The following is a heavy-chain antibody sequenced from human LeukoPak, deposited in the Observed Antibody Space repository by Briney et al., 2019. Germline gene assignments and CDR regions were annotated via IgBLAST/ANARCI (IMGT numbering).Heavy chain of an antibody. J-gene: IGHJ3*02. CDR3: AYSVSGEEDIVVVPAAPGAFDI. V-gene: IGHV2-5*01. CDR2: IYWNDDK. CDR1: GFSLSTSGVG. Sequence: ESGPTLVNPTQTLTLTCTFSGFSLSTSGVGVGWIRQPPGKALEWLALIYWNDDKRYSPSLKSRLTITKDTSKNQVVLTMTNMDPVDTATYYCAYSVSGEEDIVVVPAAPGAFDIWGQGTMVTVSS. D-gene: IGHD2-2*01.